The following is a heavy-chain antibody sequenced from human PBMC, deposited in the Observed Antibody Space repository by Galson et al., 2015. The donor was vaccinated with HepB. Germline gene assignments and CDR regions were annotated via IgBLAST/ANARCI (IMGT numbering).Heavy chain of an antibody. V-gene: IGHV1-8*01. CDR1: GYTFTSYD. CDR2: MNPNSGNT. Sequence: SVKVSCKASGYTFTSYDINWVRQATGQGLEWMGWMNPNSGNTGYAQKFQGRVTMTRNTSISTAYMELSSLRSEDTAVYYCARGAISQYDFWSGYYKYWGQGTLVTVSS. J-gene: IGHJ4*02. CDR3: ARGAISQYDFWSGYYKY. D-gene: IGHD3-3*01.